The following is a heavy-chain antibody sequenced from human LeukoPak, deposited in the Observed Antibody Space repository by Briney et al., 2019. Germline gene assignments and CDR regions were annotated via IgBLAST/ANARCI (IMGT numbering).Heavy chain of an antibody. CDR2: IYSGGST. CDR3: ARWPDSSSPTDY. Sequence: PGGSLRLSCAASGFTVSSNYMSWVRQAPGKGLEWVSVIYSGGSTYYADSVKGRFTISRDNSKNTLYLQMNSLRAEDTAVYYCARWPDSSSPTDYWGQGTLVTVSS. D-gene: IGHD6-13*01. CDR1: GFTVSSNY. V-gene: IGHV3-66*01. J-gene: IGHJ4*02.